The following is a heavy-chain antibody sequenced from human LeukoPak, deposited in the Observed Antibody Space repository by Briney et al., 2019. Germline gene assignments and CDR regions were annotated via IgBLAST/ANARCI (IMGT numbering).Heavy chain of an antibody. CDR3: ASATVVLTGVARFDP. CDR2: INHSGST. J-gene: IGHJ5*02. V-gene: IGHV4-34*01. CDR1: GGSFSGYY. D-gene: IGHD4-23*01. Sequence: SQTHSLTCAVYGGSFSGYYWSWIRQPPGKGLEWIGEINHSGSTNYNPSLKSPVTISVDTSKNQFSLKLSSVTAADTAVYYCASATVVLTGVARFDPWGQGNLVTVSS.